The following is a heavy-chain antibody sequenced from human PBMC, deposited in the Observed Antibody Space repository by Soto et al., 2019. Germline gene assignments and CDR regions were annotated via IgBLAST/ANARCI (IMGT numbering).Heavy chain of an antibody. CDR1: GGSFSGYY. CDR2: INHSGST. J-gene: IGHJ4*02. V-gene: IGHV4-34*01. Sequence: SETLSLTCAVSGGSFSGYYWSWIRQPPGKGLEWIGEINHSGSTNYHPSLKSRVTISVDTSKNQFSLKLSSVAAADTAVYYCARVPYYDILTGYSLDYWGQGTLVTLS. CDR3: ARVPYYDILTGYSLDY. D-gene: IGHD3-9*01.